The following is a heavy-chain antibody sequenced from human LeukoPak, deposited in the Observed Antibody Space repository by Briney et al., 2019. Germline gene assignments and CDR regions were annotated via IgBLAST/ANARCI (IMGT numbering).Heavy chain of an antibody. V-gene: IGHV4-34*01. D-gene: IGHD3-22*01. CDR2: INHSGST. CDR3: ARGRKGFDSSGYYPKFPFDY. J-gene: IGHJ4*02. Sequence: SETLSLTCAVYGGSFSGYYWSWIRQPPGKGLEWIGEINHSGSTNYNPSLKSRVTISVDTSKNQFSLKLSSVTAADTAVYYCARGRKGFDSSGYYPKFPFDYWGQGTLVTVSS. CDR1: GGSFSGYY.